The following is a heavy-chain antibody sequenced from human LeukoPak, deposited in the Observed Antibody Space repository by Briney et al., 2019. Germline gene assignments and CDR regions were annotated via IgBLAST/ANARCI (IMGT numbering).Heavy chain of an antibody. Sequence: AASLKVSCKASGGTFSSFAISWVRQAPGQGLGWMARIIPMFGTSNYAQNLQGRVTITADKSTTTAFMQLSSLRSEDTAMYYCAVSGNNKTFYPDLECWGQGTLVTVSS. CDR2: IIPMFGTS. CDR3: AVSGNNKTFYPDLEC. CDR1: GGTFSSFA. J-gene: IGHJ4*02. V-gene: IGHV1-69*06. D-gene: IGHD1-26*01.